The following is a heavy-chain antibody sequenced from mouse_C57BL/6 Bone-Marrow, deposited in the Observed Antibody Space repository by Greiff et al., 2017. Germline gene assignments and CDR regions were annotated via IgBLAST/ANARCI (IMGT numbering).Heavy chain of an antibody. Sequence: EVKVVESGGGLVKPGGSLKLSCAASGFTFSSYAMSWVRQTPEKRLEWVATISDGGSYTYYPDNVKGRFTISRDNAKNNLYLQMSHLKSEDTAMYYCANYGSPWFAYWGQGTLVTVSA. CDR3: ANYGSPWFAY. J-gene: IGHJ3*01. CDR2: ISDGGSYT. D-gene: IGHD1-1*01. V-gene: IGHV5-4*03. CDR1: GFTFSSYA.